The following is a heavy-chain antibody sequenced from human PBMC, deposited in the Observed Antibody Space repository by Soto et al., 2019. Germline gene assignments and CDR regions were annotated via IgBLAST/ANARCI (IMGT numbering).Heavy chain of an antibody. V-gene: IGHV5-10-1*01. CDR2: IDPSDSYT. CDR1: GYSFTSYW. D-gene: IGHD3-22*01. J-gene: IGHJ6*02. Sequence: GESLKISCKGSGYSFTSYWISWVRQMPGKGLEWMGRIDPSDSYTNYSPSFQGHVTISADKSISTACLQWSSLKASDTAMYYCARHMIVVVKYYYGMDVWGQGTTVTVSS. CDR3: ARHMIVVVKYYYGMDV.